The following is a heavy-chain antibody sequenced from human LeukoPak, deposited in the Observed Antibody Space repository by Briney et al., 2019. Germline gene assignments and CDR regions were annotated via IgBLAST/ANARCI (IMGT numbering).Heavy chain of an antibody. Sequence: PGRSLRLSCAASGFTFSSYGMHWVRQAPGKGLEWVAVISYDGSNKYYADSVKGRFTISRDNSKNTLYLQINSLRAEDTAVYYCAKDSPMDYWGQGTLVTVSS. CDR3: AKDSPMDY. CDR1: GFTFSSYG. J-gene: IGHJ4*02. V-gene: IGHV3-30*18. CDR2: ISYDGSNK.